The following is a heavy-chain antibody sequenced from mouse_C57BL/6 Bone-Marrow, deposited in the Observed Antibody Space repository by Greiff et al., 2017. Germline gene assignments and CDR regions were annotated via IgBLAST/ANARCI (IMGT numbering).Heavy chain of an antibody. V-gene: IGHV1-64*01. J-gene: IGHJ2*01. CDR1: GYTFTSYW. Sequence: VQLQQPGAELVKPGASVKLSCKASGYTFTSYWMHWVKQRPGQGLEWIGMIHPNSGSTNYNEKFKSKATLTVDKSSSTAYMQLSSLTSEDSAVYYCALYYYGSSYSYYFDYWGQGTTLTVSS. D-gene: IGHD1-1*01. CDR3: ALYYYGSSYSYYFDY. CDR2: IHPNSGST.